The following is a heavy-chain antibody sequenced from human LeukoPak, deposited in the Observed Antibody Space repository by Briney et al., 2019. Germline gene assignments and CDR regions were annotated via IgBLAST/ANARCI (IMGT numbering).Heavy chain of an antibody. D-gene: IGHD2-21*02. CDR1: GCSISSGGYS. CDR3: ASKPQKYCGGDCPFDY. V-gene: IGHV4-30-2*01. Sequence: SETLSLTCAVSGCSISSGGYSWSWIRQPPGKGLEWIGYIYHSGSTYYNPSLKSRVTISVDRSKNQFSLKLSSVTAADTAVYYCASKPQKYCGGDCPFDYWGQGTLVTVSS. J-gene: IGHJ4*02. CDR2: IYHSGST.